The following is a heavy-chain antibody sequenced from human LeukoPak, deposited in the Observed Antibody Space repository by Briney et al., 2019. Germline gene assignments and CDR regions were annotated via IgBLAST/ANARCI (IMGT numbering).Heavy chain of an antibody. Sequence: SETLSLTCTVSGGSISSYYWSWIRQPAGKGLEWIGRIYTSGSTNYNPSLKSRVTMSVDTSKNQFSLKLSSVTAADTAVYYCAREYSGYDYYYYGMDVWGQGTTVTVSS. D-gene: IGHD5-12*01. CDR3: AREYSGYDYYYYGMDV. V-gene: IGHV4-4*07. J-gene: IGHJ6*02. CDR2: IYTSGST. CDR1: GGSISSYY.